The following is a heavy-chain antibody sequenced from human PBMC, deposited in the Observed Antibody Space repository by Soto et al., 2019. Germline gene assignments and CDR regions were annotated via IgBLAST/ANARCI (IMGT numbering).Heavy chain of an antibody. D-gene: IGHD2-2*01. J-gene: IGHJ4*02. CDR2: ISAYNGNT. Sequence: ASVKVSCKASGYTFTSYGISWVRQAPGQGLEWMGWISAYNGNTNYAQKLQGRVTMTTDTSTSTAYMELRSLGSDDTAVYYCARQSRGAAMGLRTRAFDYWGQGTPVTVSS. CDR3: ARQSRGAAMGLRTRAFDY. CDR1: GYTFTSYG. V-gene: IGHV1-18*01.